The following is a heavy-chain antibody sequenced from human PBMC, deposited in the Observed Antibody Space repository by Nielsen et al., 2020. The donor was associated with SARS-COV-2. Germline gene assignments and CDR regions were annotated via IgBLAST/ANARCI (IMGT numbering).Heavy chain of an antibody. D-gene: IGHD2-8*02. Sequence: GESLKISCEASGFTLSSHGMHWVRQPPGKGLEWVAHMWYHGGDENYADSVRGRFTISRDLSKNTVYLQMSSLRVEDTAVYYCARDLTSGAYWFDPWSQGTLVTVSS. CDR2: MWYHGGDE. CDR3: ARDLTSGAYWFDP. CDR1: GFTLSSHG. J-gene: IGHJ5*02. V-gene: IGHV3-33*01.